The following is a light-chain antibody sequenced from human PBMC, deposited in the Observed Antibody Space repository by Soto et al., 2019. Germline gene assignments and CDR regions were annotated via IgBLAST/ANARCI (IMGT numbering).Light chain of an antibody. J-gene: IGKJ1*01. CDR3: QQYGSSSWT. CDR2: GAS. V-gene: IGKV3-20*01. CDR1: QSFSSSF. Sequence: EIVLTQSPGTLSLSPGERATLSCRASQSFSSSFLAWYQQKPGQAPRLLIYGASSRATGIPDRFSGSGSGTDFSRTISRLEPEDFAVYYCQQYGSSSWTFGQGTKVEIK.